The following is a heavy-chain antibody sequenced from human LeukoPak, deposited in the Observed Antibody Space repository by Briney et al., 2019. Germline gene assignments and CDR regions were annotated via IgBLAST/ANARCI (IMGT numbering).Heavy chain of an antibody. Sequence: PSETLSLTXTVSGGSISSYYWSWLRQPAGKGLEWIGRIYTSGSTNYNPSLKSRVTMSVDTSKNQFSLKLSSVTAADTAVYYCAREVWFGSPYFDYWGQGTLVTVSS. CDR2: IYTSGST. CDR3: AREVWFGSPYFDY. J-gene: IGHJ4*02. D-gene: IGHD3-10*01. CDR1: GGSISSYY. V-gene: IGHV4-4*07.